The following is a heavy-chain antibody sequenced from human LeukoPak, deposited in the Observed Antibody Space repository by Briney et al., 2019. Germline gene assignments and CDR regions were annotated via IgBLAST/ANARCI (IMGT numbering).Heavy chain of an antibody. CDR3: ARGHSSSSGKVFDY. D-gene: IGHD6-6*01. J-gene: IGHJ4*02. Sequence: ASVKVSCKASGYTFTGYYIHWVRQAPGQGLEWMGWINPNSGGTNYAQNFQGRVTMTRDTSISTAYMELSRLRSDDTAMYYCARGHSSSSGKVFDYWGQGTLVTVSS. CDR1: GYTFTGYY. V-gene: IGHV1-2*02. CDR2: INPNSGGT.